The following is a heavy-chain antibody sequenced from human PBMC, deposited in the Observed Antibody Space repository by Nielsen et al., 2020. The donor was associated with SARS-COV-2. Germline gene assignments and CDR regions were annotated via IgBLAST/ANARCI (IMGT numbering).Heavy chain of an antibody. V-gene: IGHV1-69*13. CDR1: GGTFSSYA. J-gene: IGHJ6*02. CDR2: IIPIFGTA. Sequence: SVKVSYKASGGTFSSYAISWVRQAPGQGLEWMGGIIPIFGTANYAQKFQGRVTITADESTSTAYMELSSLRSEDTAVYYCARTRDSTYYYYYGMDVWGQGTTVTVSS. CDR3: ARTRDSTYYYYYGMDV. D-gene: IGHD6-13*01.